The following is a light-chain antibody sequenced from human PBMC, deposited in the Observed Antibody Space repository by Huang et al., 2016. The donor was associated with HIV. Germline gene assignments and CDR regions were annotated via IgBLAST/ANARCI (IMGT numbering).Light chain of an antibody. Sequence: DILMTQSPDFLAVSLGERATINCRSSRNIFYNSNKKNYFAWYQQRPGQPPKLLIHWASTRESVVPVRFSGSGSETDFTLTISSLQAEDVAIYYCQQYYTAPFTFGPGTKVDI. CDR3: QQYYTAPFT. J-gene: IGKJ3*01. V-gene: IGKV4-1*01. CDR2: WAS. CDR1: RNIFYNSNKKNY.